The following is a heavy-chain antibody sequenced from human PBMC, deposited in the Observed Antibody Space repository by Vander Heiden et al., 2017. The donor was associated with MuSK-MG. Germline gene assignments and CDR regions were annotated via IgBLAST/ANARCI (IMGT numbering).Heavy chain of an antibody. CDR3: AIGRITMQN. CDR1: GFTFSSYS. Sequence: VQLMESAGGVVQPGRSLRLSCAASGFTFSSYSMHWVRQAPGKGLEWVAVSSGSGGSTYYADSVKGRFTISRDNSKNTLYLQMNSLRAEDTAVYYCAIGRITMQNWGQGTLVTVSS. V-gene: IGHV3-23*01. CDR2: SSGSGGST. J-gene: IGHJ4*02. D-gene: IGHD3-10*01.